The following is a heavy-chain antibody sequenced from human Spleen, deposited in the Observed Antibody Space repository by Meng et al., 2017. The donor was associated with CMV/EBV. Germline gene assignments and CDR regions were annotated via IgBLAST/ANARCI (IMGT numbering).Heavy chain of an antibody. CDR1: GFTFSSYA. D-gene: IGHD3-10*01. CDR2: IYSGGSST. V-gene: IGHV3-23*03. J-gene: IGHJ5*01. CDR3: AKDITYYYGSGIS. Sequence: GGSLRLSCAASGFTFSSYAMSWVRQAPGKGLEWVSVIYSGGSSTYYADSVKGRFTISRDNAKNSLYLQMNSLKTEDTALYYCAKDITYYYGSGISWGQGTLVTVSS.